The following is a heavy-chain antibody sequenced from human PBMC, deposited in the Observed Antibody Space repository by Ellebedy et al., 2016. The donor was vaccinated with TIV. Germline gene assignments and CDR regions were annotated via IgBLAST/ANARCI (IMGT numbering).Heavy chain of an antibody. CDR3: ARVGLFSTASFDV. CDR2: MNPDSTKT. D-gene: IGHD3-3*02. V-gene: IGHV1-8*01. CDR1: GYAFLNYD. J-gene: IGHJ3*01. Sequence: ASVKVSXXASGYAFLNYDIHWVRQATGQGLEWMGWMNPDSTKTGFAQKFRGRVTMTTNTSISTAFMELNSLRSEDTAVYYCARVGLFSTASFDVWGQGTMVTVSS.